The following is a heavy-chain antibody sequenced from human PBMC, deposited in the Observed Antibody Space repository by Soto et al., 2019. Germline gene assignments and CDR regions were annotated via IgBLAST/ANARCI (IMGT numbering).Heavy chain of an antibody. CDR2: INHSGST. CDR3: ARFHVGVATPYYFDY. V-gene: IGHV4-34*01. CDR1: GGSFSGYY. D-gene: IGHD2-15*01. J-gene: IGHJ4*02. Sequence: SETLSLTCAVYGGSFSGYYWSWIRQPPGKGLEWIGEINHSGSTNYNPSLKSRVTISVDTSKNQFSLKLSSVTAADTAVYYCARFHVGVATPYYFDYWGQGTLVTVSS.